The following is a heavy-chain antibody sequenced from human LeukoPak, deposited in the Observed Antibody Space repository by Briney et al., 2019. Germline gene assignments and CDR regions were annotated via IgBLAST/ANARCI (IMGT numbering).Heavy chain of an antibody. V-gene: IGHV4-59*08. Sequence: SETLSLTCTVSGDSIRRHYLTWIRQPPGKGLEWIGYIYHTGSTKHNPSLKSRVTISVDTSRNQFSLRLSSVTAADTAVYYCASRGVNFGPFAFDIWGPGTMVIVSS. CDR3: ASRGVNFGPFAFDI. J-gene: IGHJ3*02. D-gene: IGHD3-10*01. CDR2: IYHTGST. CDR1: GDSIRRHY.